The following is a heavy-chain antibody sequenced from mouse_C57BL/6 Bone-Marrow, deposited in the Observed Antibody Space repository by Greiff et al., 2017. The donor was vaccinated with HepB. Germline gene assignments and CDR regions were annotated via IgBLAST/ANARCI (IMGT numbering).Heavy chain of an antibody. Sequence: VQLQQSGAELVRPGASVKLSCTASGFNIKDDYMHWVKQRPEQGLEWIGWIDPENGDTEYASKFQGKATITADTSSNTAYLQLSSLTSEDTAVYYCTTHYSNYEDYWGQGTTLTVSS. CDR2: IDPENGDT. V-gene: IGHV14-4*01. CDR1: GFNIKDDY. J-gene: IGHJ2*01. CDR3: TTHYSNYEDY. D-gene: IGHD2-5*01.